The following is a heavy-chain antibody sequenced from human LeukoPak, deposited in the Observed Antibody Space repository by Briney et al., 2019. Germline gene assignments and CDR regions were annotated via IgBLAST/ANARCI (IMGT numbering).Heavy chain of an antibody. CDR2: IRYDGSNK. D-gene: IGHD2-2*01. J-gene: IGHJ4*02. CDR1: GFTFSSYG. CDR3: AKTGHCSSTSCFYFDY. V-gene: IGHV3-30*02. Sequence: GGSLRLSCAASGFTFSSYGMHWVRQAPGKGLEWVAFIRYDGSNKYYADSVKGRFTISRDNSKNTLYLQMNSLRAEDTAIYYCAKTGHCSSTSCFYFDYWGQGTLVTVSS.